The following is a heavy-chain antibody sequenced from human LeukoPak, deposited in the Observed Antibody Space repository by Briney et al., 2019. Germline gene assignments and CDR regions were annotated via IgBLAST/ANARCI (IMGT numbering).Heavy chain of an antibody. CDR2: FDPEDGET. J-gene: IGHJ4*02. CDR3: ATGYDPDLAVAGSIFDY. CDR1: GYTLTELS. Sequence: ASVKVSCKVSGYTLTELSMHWERQAPGKGLEWMGGFDPEDGETIYAQKFQGRVTMTEDTSTDTAYMELSSLRSEDTAVYYCATGYDPDLAVAGSIFDYWGQGTLVTVSS. V-gene: IGHV1-24*01. D-gene: IGHD6-19*01.